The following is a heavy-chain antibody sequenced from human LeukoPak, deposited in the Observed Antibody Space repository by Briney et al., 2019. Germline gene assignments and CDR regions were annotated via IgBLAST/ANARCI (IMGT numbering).Heavy chain of an antibody. Sequence: PGMSVTLSCAASGFTFSSYAMHWVRQAPGKGLVGVAVISYGGSNKYYADSVKGRFTISRDNSKNTLYLQMNSLRAEDTAVYYCARESGAVVVAATDPNWFDPWGQGTLVTVSS. CDR2: ISYGGSNK. CDR3: ARESGAVVVAATDPNWFDP. J-gene: IGHJ5*02. CDR1: GFTFSSYA. D-gene: IGHD2-15*01. V-gene: IGHV3-30-3*01.